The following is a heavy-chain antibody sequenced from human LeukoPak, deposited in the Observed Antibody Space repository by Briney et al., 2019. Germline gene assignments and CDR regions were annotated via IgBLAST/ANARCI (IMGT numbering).Heavy chain of an antibody. J-gene: IGHJ6*03. CDR2: IYTSGST. CDR1: GGSISSGSYY. CDR3: ARTVKRYYYYYMDV. V-gene: IGHV4-61*02. Sequence: SETLSLTCPDSGGSISSGSYYWSWIRQPAPKALQWLGRIYTSGSTNYNPSLKSRVTISVDTSKNQFSLKLSSVTAADTAAYYCARTVKRYYYYYMDVWGKGTTVTVSS. D-gene: IGHD1-1*01.